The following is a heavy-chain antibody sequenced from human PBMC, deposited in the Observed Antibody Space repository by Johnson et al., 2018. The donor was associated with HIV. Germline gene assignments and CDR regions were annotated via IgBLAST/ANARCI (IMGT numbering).Heavy chain of an antibody. V-gene: IGHV3-20*04. CDR2: INWNGGST. D-gene: IGHD6-13*01. CDR1: GFTFSSYW. CDR3: ARVRAAAVSDTFDI. J-gene: IGHJ3*02. Sequence: VQLVESGGGLVQPGGSLRLSCAASGFTFSSYWMSWVRQAPGKGLEWVSGINWNGGSTGYADSVKGRFTISRDNAKDSLYLQMNSLRADDTALYYCARVRAAAVSDTFDIWGQGTMVTVSS.